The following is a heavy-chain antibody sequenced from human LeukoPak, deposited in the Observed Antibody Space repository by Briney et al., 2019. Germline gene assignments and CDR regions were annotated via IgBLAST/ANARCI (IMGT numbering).Heavy chain of an antibody. Sequence: ASVKVSCKASGYTFTSYGISWVRQAAGQGLEGRGWISAYNGKTNYAQKLQGRVTMTTDTSTSTAAMELRSLRSDDTAVYYCARVSTWNYATAWGQGTLVTASS. CDR1: GYTFTSYG. J-gene: IGHJ5*02. CDR3: ARVSTWNYATA. V-gene: IGHV1-18*01. D-gene: IGHD1-7*01. CDR2: ISAYNGKT.